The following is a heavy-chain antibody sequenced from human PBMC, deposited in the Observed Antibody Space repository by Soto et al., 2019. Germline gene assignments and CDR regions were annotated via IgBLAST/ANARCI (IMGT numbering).Heavy chain of an antibody. Sequence: PSETLSLTCTVSGGSISSYYWNWIRQPPGKGLEWIGYIYYSGSTNYNPSLKSRVTISVDTSKNQFSLKLSSVTAADTAVYYCARAFDSGYSDGYYYDGMDVWGQGTTVTVSS. CDR1: GGSISSYY. J-gene: IGHJ6*02. CDR2: IYYSGST. D-gene: IGHD3-16*01. CDR3: ARAFDSGYSDGYYYDGMDV. V-gene: IGHV4-59*01.